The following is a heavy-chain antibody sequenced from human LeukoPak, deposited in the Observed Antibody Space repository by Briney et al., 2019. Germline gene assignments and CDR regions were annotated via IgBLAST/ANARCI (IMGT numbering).Heavy chain of an antibody. D-gene: IGHD3-3*01. J-gene: IGHJ4*02. Sequence: GESLKISCKGSGYSFTNYWIGWVRQMPGKGLEWMGIIYPGDSATRYSPSFQGQVTISADKSIATAYLQWSSLKASDTAMYYCARIQYYDFWSGETQTFDYWGQGTLVTVSS. CDR1: GYSFTNYW. CDR2: IYPGDSAT. CDR3: ARIQYYDFWSGETQTFDY. V-gene: IGHV5-51*01.